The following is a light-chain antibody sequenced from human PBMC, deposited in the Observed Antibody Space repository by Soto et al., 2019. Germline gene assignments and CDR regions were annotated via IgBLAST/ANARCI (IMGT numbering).Light chain of an antibody. CDR2: DVS. CDR1: QSISRW. Sequence: DIQMTQAPSALSASMGERVTITCRASQSISRWLAWYQQKPGKAPKLLIYDVSSLEGGVPSRFSGSGSGTDFTLTISRLQPDDSATYYCQQYASYWTFGQGTKVDIK. CDR3: QQYASYWT. J-gene: IGKJ1*01. V-gene: IGKV1-5*01.